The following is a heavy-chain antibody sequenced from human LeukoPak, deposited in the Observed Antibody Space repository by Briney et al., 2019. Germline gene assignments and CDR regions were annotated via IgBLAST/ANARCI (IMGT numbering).Heavy chain of an antibody. V-gene: IGHV1-46*01. CDR1: GFTFTSYY. D-gene: IGHD4-17*01. J-gene: IGHJ4*02. CDR2: ISSNGGAT. Sequence: ASVKVSCKTSGFTFTSYYIHWVRQAPGQGLEWMGIISSNGGATTYAQKFQGRVTMTSDMSTTTVYMDLSSLRSEDTAVYYCARVVYGDYGRPDFDYWGQGTLVTVSS. CDR3: ARVVYGDYGRPDFDY.